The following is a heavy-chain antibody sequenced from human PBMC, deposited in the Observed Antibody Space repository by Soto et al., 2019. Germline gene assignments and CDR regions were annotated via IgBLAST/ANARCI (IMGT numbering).Heavy chain of an antibody. D-gene: IGHD2-21*01. V-gene: IGHV1-3*01. CDR2: INAGNGNT. CDR3: ATQARVVIFSQPIYYYCRLAF. J-gene: IGHJ6*02. CDR1: GYTFTSYA. Sequence: GASVKVSCKASGYTFTSYAMHWVRQAPGQRLEWMGWINAGNGNTKYSQKFQGRVTITRDTSASTAYMELSSLRSEDTAVYYCATQARVVIFSQPIYYYCRLAFCGQGSTVPVSS.